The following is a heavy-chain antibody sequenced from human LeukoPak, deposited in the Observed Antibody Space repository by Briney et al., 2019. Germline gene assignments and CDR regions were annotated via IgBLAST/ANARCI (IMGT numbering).Heavy chain of an antibody. CDR1: GFTFSSYE. J-gene: IGHJ6*02. CDR2: ISSSGSTI. Sequence: PGGSLRLSCAASGFTFSSYETNWVRQAPGKGLEWVSYISSSGSTIYYADSVKGRFTISRDDAKNSLYLQMNSLRAEDTAVYYCARAGYSSSWFPNYYYYGMDVWGQGTTVTVSS. V-gene: IGHV3-48*03. CDR3: ARAGYSSSWFPNYYYYGMDV. D-gene: IGHD6-13*01.